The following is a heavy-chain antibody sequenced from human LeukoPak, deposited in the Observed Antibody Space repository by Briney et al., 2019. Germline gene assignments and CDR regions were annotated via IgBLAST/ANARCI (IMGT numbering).Heavy chain of an antibody. V-gene: IGHV3-11*01. D-gene: IGHD3-9*01. J-gene: IGHJ4*02. CDR2: ISGSGNII. CDR1: GFIFSPYY. Sequence: GGSLRLSCAASGFIFSPYYMSWIRQAPGKGLEWVSYISGSGNIIYYADSVKGRFTISRDNAKNSLYLQMNSLRAEDTATYYCARHLDYDVLTGYVVGYWGQGTLVTVSS. CDR3: ARHLDYDVLTGYVVGY.